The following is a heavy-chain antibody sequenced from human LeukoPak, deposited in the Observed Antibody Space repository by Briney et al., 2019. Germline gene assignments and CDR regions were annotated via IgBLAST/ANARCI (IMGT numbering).Heavy chain of an antibody. D-gene: IGHD3-10*01. Sequence: ASVKVSCKVSGYTLTELSMHWVRQAPGKGLEWMGGIIPIFGTANYAQKFQGRVTITADKSTSTAYMELSSLRSEDTAVYYCARERAYYGSGLLEPLFDYWGQGTLVTVSS. CDR2: IIPIFGTA. V-gene: IGHV1-69*06. CDR1: GYTLTELS. CDR3: ARERAYYGSGLLEPLFDY. J-gene: IGHJ4*02.